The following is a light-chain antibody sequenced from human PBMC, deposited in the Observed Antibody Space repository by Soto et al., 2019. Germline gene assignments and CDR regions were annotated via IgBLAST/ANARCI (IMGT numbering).Light chain of an antibody. CDR1: QGISNF. Sequence: DIQMTQSPSSLSASVGDRVTITCRASQGISNFLAWYQQKPGKVPRLLIYSASTLQSGVPSRFSGSGSGTDFTLTISSLQPEDVATYYCQNFNSAPYTFGQGTKLEIK. J-gene: IGKJ2*01. CDR3: QNFNSAPYT. CDR2: SAS. V-gene: IGKV1-27*01.